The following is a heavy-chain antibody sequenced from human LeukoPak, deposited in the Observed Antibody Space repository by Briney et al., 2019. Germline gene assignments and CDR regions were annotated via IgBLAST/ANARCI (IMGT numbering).Heavy chain of an antibody. J-gene: IGHJ4*02. V-gene: IGHV3-53*01. D-gene: IGHD3-10*01. CDR2: IYGDGRT. CDR1: EFTVSSNY. CDR3: ARSPSYYGSAHYFDY. Sequence: PGGSLRLSCAASEFTVSSNYMSWVRQAPGKGLEWVSIIYGDGRTYYADSVKGRFTISRDNSKNTLFLQMNSLGAEDTAVYYCARSPSYYGSAHYFDYWGQGTLVTVSS.